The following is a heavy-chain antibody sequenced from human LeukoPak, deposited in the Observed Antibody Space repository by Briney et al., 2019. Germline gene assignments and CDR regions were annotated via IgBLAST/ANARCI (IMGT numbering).Heavy chain of an antibody. Sequence: GGSLRLTCAASGFTFSNYAMHWVRQAPGKGLEWVAIISYDGSNKYYADSVKGRFTISRDNSKNTLYLQMNSLRADDTAVYYCARGRSGSHHFDSWGQGTLVTVPS. J-gene: IGHJ4*02. V-gene: IGHV3-30*04. D-gene: IGHD3-10*01. CDR1: GFTFSNYA. CDR2: ISYDGSNK. CDR3: ARGRSGSHHFDS.